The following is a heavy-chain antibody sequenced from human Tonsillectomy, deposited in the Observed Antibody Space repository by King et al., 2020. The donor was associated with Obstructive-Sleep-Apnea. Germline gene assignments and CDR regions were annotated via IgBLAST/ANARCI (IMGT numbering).Heavy chain of an antibody. CDR1: GFTFRSYA. V-gene: IGHV3-30*04. Sequence: QLVQSGGGVVQPGRSLRLSCTASGFTFRSYAMHWLRQAPGKGVEWVALISFDGRKTNYADSVKGRFTITRDNSKNMVSLQMNTLRGDDTAVYYCARDDVAGAGAKWFDPWGQGSLVSVSS. CDR3: ARDDVAGAGAKWFDP. D-gene: IGHD6-19*01. CDR2: ISFDGRKT. J-gene: IGHJ5*02.